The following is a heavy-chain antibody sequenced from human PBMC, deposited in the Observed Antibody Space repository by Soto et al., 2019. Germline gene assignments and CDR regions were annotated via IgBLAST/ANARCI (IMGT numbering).Heavy chain of an antibody. Sequence: SLPVSRQASLVTFSRYAISWVRPAPGHGLRWIGGIIPIFGTANYAQKFQCRVTITADESTTTGYMDLSSLGSEDTAVYYCARNGRELLYYGMDVWGQGTTVPVSS. CDR1: LVTFSRYA. V-gene: IGHV1-69*13. D-gene: IGHD1-26*01. J-gene: IGHJ6*02. CDR2: IIPIFGTA. CDR3: ARNGRELLYYGMDV.